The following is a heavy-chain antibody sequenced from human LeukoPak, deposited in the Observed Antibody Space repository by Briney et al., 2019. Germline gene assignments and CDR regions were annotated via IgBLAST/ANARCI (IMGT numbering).Heavy chain of an antibody. Sequence: SETLSLTCTVSGGSISSYYWSWIRQPPGKGLEWIGYIYYSGSTNYNPSLKSRVTISVDTSKNQFSLKLSSVTAADTAVYYCARDPAGAPYFDYWGQGTLVTVSS. CDR1: GGSISSYY. CDR3: ARDPAGAPYFDY. CDR2: IYYSGST. D-gene: IGHD1-14*01. V-gene: IGHV4-59*01. J-gene: IGHJ4*02.